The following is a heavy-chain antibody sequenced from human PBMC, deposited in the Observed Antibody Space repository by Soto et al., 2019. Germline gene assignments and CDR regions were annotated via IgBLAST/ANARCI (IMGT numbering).Heavy chain of an antibody. V-gene: IGHV3-30-3*01. CDR3: AIKRINSGSPGWIDY. CDR1: GFTFSAYA. Sequence: QVQLMESGGGVVQPGDSLRLSCAASGFTFSAYAMYWVRQAPGKGLDWVAVTSFDGSHKYYGDSVQGRFTISRDNSKNTLYLQMNSLRPEDTAFYYCAIKRINSGSPGWIDYWGQGTLVTVSS. J-gene: IGHJ4*02. CDR2: TSFDGSHK. D-gene: IGHD1-26*01.